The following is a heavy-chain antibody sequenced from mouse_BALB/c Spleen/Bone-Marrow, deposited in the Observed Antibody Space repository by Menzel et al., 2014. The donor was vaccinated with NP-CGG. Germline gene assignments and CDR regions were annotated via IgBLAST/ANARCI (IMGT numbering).Heavy chain of an antibody. CDR3: ARGDYRYDGFAY. J-gene: IGHJ3*01. CDR1: GYAFTNYL. CDR2: INPGSGGT. D-gene: IGHD2-14*01. V-gene: IGHV1-54*01. Sequence: VQLQQSGAELVRPGTSVKVSCTASGYAFTNYLIEWVKQRPGQGLEWIGVINPGSGGTNYNEKFKGKATLTADKSSSTAYMQLSSLTSDDSAVYFCARGDYRYDGFAYWGQGTLVTVSA.